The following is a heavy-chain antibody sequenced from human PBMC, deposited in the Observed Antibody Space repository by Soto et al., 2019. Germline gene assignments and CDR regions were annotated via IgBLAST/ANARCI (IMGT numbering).Heavy chain of an antibody. CDR3: ARDVSGTGAVDH. V-gene: IGHV4-30-4*01. J-gene: IGHJ5*02. CDR2: IFDSGTA. CDR1: GGSISSLNDY. Sequence: QVQLEQSGPGLVKPSQTLSLTCKISGGSISSLNDYWSWIRQSPGEGLEWIGYIFDSGTAHYNPSLKGRVRISGDTSQSQFSLTIPSVTVADAAVYYCARDVSGTGAVDHWGQGILVTVSS. D-gene: IGHD2-8*02.